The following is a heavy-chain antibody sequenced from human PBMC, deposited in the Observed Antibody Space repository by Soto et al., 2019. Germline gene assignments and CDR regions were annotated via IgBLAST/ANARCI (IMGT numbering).Heavy chain of an antibody. CDR1: GYTFSNYG. CDR2: INAGNGNT. V-gene: IGHV1-3*01. CDR3: ARGIAAAAFGMDV. D-gene: IGHD6-13*01. J-gene: IGHJ6*02. Sequence: VASVKVSCKASGYTFSNYGIHWVPQAPGQRLEWMGLINAGNGNTKYAQKFQGRVTLSRDTSASTAYMEMSSLRSEDTSVYYCARGIAAAAFGMDVWGQGTTVTVSS.